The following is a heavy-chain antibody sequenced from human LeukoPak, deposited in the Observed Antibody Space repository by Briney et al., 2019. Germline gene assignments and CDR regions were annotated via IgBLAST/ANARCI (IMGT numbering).Heavy chain of an antibody. Sequence: GGSLRLSCAASGFTFSSYGMHWVRQAPGKGLEWVGNIQPDGSEGYPVDSVKGRFTISRDNAKNSLFLQMNSLRAEDTAVYYCVRCTFVLHKRCSAFDVWGQGTMVTVSA. CDR3: VRCTFVLHKRCSAFDV. J-gene: IGHJ3*01. CDR1: GFTFSSYG. D-gene: IGHD1-1*01. CDR2: IQPDGSEG. V-gene: IGHV3-7*01.